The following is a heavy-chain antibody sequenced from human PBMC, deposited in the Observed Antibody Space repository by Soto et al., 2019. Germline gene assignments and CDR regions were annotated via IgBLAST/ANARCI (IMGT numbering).Heavy chain of an antibody. J-gene: IGHJ4*02. V-gene: IGHV1-69*13. CDR3: ARSIAAAGPTLDY. CDR1: GGTFSSYA. D-gene: IGHD6-13*01. CDR2: IIPIFGTA. Sequence: ASVKVSCKASGGTFSSYAISWVRQAPGQGLEWMGGIIPIFGTANYAQKFQGRVTITADESTSTAYMELSSLRSEDTAVYYCARSIAAAGPTLDYWGQGTLVTVSS.